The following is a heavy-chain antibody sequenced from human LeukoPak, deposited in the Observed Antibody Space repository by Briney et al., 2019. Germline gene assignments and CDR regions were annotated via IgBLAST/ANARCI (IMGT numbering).Heavy chain of an antibody. CDR3: ARDRRTYYHGSGSYYYFDY. J-gene: IGHJ4*02. V-gene: IGHV1-2*02. D-gene: IGHD3-10*01. CDR2: INPNSGGT. Sequence: ASVKVSCKASGYTFTGYYMHWVRQAPGQGLEWMGWINPNSGGTNYAQKFQGRVTMTRDTSISTAYMELSRLRSDDTAVYYCARDRRTYYHGSGSYYYFDYWGQGTLVTVSS. CDR1: GYTFTGYY.